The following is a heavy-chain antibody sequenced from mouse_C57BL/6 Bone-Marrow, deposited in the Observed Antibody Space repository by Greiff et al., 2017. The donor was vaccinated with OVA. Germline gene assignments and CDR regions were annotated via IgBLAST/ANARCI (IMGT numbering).Heavy chain of an antibody. Sequence: QVQLQQPGAELVRPGSSVKLSCKASGYTFTSYWMHWVKQRPIQGLEWIGNIDPSDSETHYNQKFKDKATLTVDKSSSTAYMQLSSLTSEDSAVYYCARWGIYDGYYGYAMDDWGQGTSVTVSS. V-gene: IGHV1-52*01. D-gene: IGHD2-3*01. CDR1: GYTFTSYW. J-gene: IGHJ4*01. CDR2: IDPSDSET. CDR3: ARWGIYDGYYGYAMDD.